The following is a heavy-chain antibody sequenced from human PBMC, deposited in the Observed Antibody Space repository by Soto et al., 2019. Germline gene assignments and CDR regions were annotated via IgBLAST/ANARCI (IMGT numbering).Heavy chain of an antibody. CDR3: AKDATLRGSGNYWTVIIFDY. D-gene: IGHD3-10*01. Sequence: EVQLLESGGGLVQPGGSLRLSCAASGFTFSSFAMSWVRQAPGKGLEWVSAISGSGGSTLYADSVKGRFTISRDNSKNTLYLLMNSLRAEDTAVYYCAKDATLRGSGNYWTVIIFDYWGQGTLVTVSS. CDR1: GFTFSSFA. CDR2: ISGSGGST. V-gene: IGHV3-23*01. J-gene: IGHJ4*02.